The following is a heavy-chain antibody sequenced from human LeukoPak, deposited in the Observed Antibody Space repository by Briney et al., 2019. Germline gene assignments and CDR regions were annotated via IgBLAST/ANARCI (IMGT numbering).Heavy chain of an antibody. CDR2: IIPIFGTA. CDR1: GGTFSSYA. D-gene: IGHD4-17*01. CDR3: ASTVTRYFDY. J-gene: IGHJ4*02. V-gene: IGHV1-69*06. Sequence: GASVKVSCKASGGTFSSYAISWVRQAPGQGLEWMGGIIPIFGTANYAQKFQGRVTITADKSTSTAYMELSGLSSEDTAVYYCASTVTRYFDYWGQGTLVTVSS.